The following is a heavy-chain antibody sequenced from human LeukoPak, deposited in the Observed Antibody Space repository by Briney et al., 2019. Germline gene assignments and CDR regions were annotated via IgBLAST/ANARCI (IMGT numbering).Heavy chain of an antibody. D-gene: IGHD2-15*01. CDR3: AKAPVTSCRGAFCYPFDY. V-gene: IGHV3-23*01. J-gene: IGHJ4*02. Sequence: GGSLRLSCTASGLSLNSYAMSWVRQAPGKGLEWVSAMSSSDDGRYYAASVRGRFTISRDTSRSTLYLQMNSLRAEDAAVYYCAKAPVTSCRGAFCYPFDYWGQGTLVTVSS. CDR1: GLSLNSYA. CDR2: MSSSDDGR.